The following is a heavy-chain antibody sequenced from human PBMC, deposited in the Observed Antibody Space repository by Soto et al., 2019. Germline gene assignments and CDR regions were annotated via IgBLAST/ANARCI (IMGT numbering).Heavy chain of an antibody. Sequence: QITLKESGPTLVKPTQTLTLTCTFSGFSLSTTRVGVGWIRQPPGKALEWLALIYWVDDKRYSPFLKSRLTITKDTSKNQVVLTMTNMDPMDTATYFCAHTLVAGLGYYFDYWGQGTLVTVSS. J-gene: IGHJ4*02. V-gene: IGHV2-5*02. CDR1: GFSLSTTRVG. CDR3: AHTLVAGLGYYFDY. D-gene: IGHD6-19*01. CDR2: IYWVDDK.